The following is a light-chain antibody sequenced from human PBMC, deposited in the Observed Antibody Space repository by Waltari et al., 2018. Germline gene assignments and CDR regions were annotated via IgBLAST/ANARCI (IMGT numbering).Light chain of an antibody. CDR1: QSISSD. Sequence: DSQMTQSPSSLSASVGDRVSITCRASQSISSDLNWYHQKPGKAPTRLISAASSLQSGVPSRFSGSRSGTDFTLTISSLQPGDFSTYYCQPSYSTPRSFGQRTKLEIK. CDR3: QPSYSTPRS. CDR2: AAS. J-gene: IGKJ2*01. V-gene: IGKV1-39*01.